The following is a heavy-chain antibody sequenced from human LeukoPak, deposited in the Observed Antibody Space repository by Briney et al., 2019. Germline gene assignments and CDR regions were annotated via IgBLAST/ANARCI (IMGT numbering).Heavy chain of an antibody. J-gene: IGHJ4*02. CDR3: ARAEVDTAMVTWFDY. Sequence: PGGSLRLSCAASGFTFSDYYMSWIRQAPGKGLEWVSYISSSSSYTNYADSVKGRFTISRDNAKNSLYLQMNSLRAEDTAVYYCARAEVDTAMVTWFDYWGQGTLVIVSS. V-gene: IGHV3-11*06. D-gene: IGHD5-18*01. CDR2: ISSSSSYT. CDR1: GFTFSDYY.